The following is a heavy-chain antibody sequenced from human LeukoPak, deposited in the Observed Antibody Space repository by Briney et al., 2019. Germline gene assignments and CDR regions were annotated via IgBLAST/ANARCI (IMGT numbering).Heavy chain of an antibody. CDR3: ARRYCSGGSCYANFDY. J-gene: IGHJ4*02. D-gene: IGHD2-15*01. CDR2: IYPDDSDA. CDR1: GFSFTNYW. Sequence: GESLKISCKGSGFSFTNYWIGWVRQMPGKGLEWMGIIYPDDSDARYSPSSQGQVTISADKSISTAYLQWSSLKASDTAVYYCARRYCSGGSCYANFDYWGQGTLVTVSS. V-gene: IGHV5-51*01.